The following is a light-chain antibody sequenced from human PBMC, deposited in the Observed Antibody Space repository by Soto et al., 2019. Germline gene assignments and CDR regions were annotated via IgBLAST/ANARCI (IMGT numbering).Light chain of an antibody. Sequence: QSALTQPASVSGSPGQSIPLSCTGTSSDVGGYNYVSWYQQHPGKAPKLMIYDVSNRPSGVSNRFSGSKSGNTASLTISGLQAEDEADYYCSSYTSSSTLVVFGGGTQLTVL. CDR2: DVS. CDR1: SSDVGGYNY. V-gene: IGLV2-14*01. CDR3: SSYTSSSTLVV. J-gene: IGLJ2*01.